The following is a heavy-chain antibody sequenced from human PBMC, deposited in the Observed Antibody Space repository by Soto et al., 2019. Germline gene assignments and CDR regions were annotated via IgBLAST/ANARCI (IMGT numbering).Heavy chain of an antibody. CDR1: GFTFRSYW. J-gene: IGHJ4*02. V-gene: IGHV3-7*04. CDR3: ARPGNAGANYGYFDS. CDR2: IKQDGSEK. Sequence: PGGSLRLSCAASGFTFRSYWMSWVRQAPGKGLEWVANIKQDGSEKYYVDSVKGRFTISRDNAKNSLYLQMNSLRAEDTAVYYCARPGNAGANYGYFDSWGQGT. D-gene: IGHD4-17*01.